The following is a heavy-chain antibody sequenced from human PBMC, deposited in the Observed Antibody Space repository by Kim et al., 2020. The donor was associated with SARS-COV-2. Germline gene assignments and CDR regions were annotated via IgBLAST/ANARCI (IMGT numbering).Heavy chain of an antibody. CDR1: GFTFSSYW. Sequence: GGSLRLSCAASGFTFSSYWMHWVRQAPGKGLVWVSRINSGGGSTSYADSVKGRFTISRDNAKNTLYLQMNSLRAEDTAVYYCASSFGDQWLVQGAFDSWGQGTMVTVSS. V-gene: IGHV3-74*01. D-gene: IGHD6-19*01. CDR2: INSGGGST. J-gene: IGHJ3*02. CDR3: ASSFGDQWLVQGAFDS.